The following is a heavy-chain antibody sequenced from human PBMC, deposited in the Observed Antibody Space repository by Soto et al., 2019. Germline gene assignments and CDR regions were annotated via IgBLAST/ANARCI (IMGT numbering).Heavy chain of an antibody. D-gene: IGHD3-10*01. CDR1: GYTFTSYG. CDR2: ISAYNGNT. Sequence: ASVKVSCKASGYTFTSYGISWVRQAPGQGLEWMGWISAYNGNTNYAQKLQGRVTMTTDTSTSTAYTELRSLRSDDTAVYYCARDVPITMVRGVISYWGQGTLVTVSS. J-gene: IGHJ4*02. CDR3: ARDVPITMVRGVISY. V-gene: IGHV1-18*01.